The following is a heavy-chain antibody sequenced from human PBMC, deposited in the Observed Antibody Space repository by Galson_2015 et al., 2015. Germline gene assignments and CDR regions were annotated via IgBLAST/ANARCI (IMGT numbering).Heavy chain of an antibody. CDR1: GFTFSSYG. D-gene: IGHD3-10*01. J-gene: IGHJ6*02. CDR3: ARVGVGSGSSSPPNYYYYGMGV. Sequence: SLRLSCAASGFTFSSYGMHWVRQAPGKGLEWVAVIWFDGSTKYYANSVKGRFTVSRDNSKNTLYLQMNTLRAEDTAVYYCARVGVGSGSSSPPNYYYYGMGVWGQGTTVTVSS. CDR2: IWFDGSTK. V-gene: IGHV3-33*01.